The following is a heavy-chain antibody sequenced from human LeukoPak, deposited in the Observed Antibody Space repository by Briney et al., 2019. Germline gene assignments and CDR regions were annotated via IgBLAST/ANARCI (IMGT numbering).Heavy chain of an antibody. CDR1: GFTVNSNY. J-gene: IGHJ5*02. Sequence: GGSLRLSCAASGFTVNSNYMSWVRQAPGKGLEWVSVIYSGGSTYYADSVKGRFTISRDNSKNTVYLQMNTLRVEDTAVYYCAREQNDYSGWFDPWGQGTLVTVSS. V-gene: IGHV3-66*01. CDR2: IYSGGST. D-gene: IGHD1-1*01. CDR3: AREQNDYSGWFDP.